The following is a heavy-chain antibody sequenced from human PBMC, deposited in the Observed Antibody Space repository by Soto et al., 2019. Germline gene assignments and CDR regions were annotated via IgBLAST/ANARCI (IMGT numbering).Heavy chain of an antibody. J-gene: IGHJ4*02. V-gene: IGHV4-39*01. CDR3: GRVVIAASRRPDFDY. Sequence: PSETLSLTCTVSGGSVNSPNYYWGWIRQPPGKGLEWIGSIYDSATTYYNPSLKTRVTISADTSRNQFSLNLRSVTAADTAMYYCGRVVIAASRRPDFDYWGQGALVTVSS. CDR2: IYDSATT. CDR1: GGSVNSPNYY. D-gene: IGHD2-15*01.